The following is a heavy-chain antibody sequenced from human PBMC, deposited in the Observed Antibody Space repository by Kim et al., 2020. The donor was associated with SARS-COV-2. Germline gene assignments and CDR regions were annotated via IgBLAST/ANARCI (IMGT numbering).Heavy chain of an antibody. D-gene: IGHD5-18*01. CDR3: TKDAFIRYTFGWVDY. V-gene: IGHV3-30*18. J-gene: IGHJ4*02. CDR1: GFSFSTCG. Sequence: GGSLRLSCAASGFSFSTCGMHWVRQAPGKGLEWVAAISYDASRKFYADSVKGRFTISRDNSRDTLYLQMDTLRAEDTAVYYCTKDAFIRYTFGWVDYWGQGTLVTVSS. CDR2: ISYDASRK.